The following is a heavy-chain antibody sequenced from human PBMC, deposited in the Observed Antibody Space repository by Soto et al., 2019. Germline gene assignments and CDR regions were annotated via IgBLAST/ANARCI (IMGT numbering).Heavy chain of an antibody. D-gene: IGHD2-15*01. J-gene: IGHJ6*02. V-gene: IGHV3-23*01. CDR2: ISGSGGSK. Sequence: GGSLRLSCAASGFTFSSYAMSWVRQAPGKGLEWVSAISGSGGSKYYADSVKGPFTISRDNSKNTLYLQMNSLRAEDRAVYYCAKLCRPYYYYYYGMDVWGQGTTVTVSS. CDR3: AKLCRPYYYYYYGMDV. CDR1: GFTFSSYA.